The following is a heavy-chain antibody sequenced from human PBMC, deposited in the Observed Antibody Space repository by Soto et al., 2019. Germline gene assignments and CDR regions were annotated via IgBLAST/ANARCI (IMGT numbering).Heavy chain of an antibody. CDR2: ITGNGDTI. D-gene: IGHD2-15*01. CDR3: SRELLAGFDS. J-gene: IGHJ5*01. Sequence: QPGGSLRLSCAASGFTFSGYAMSWVRQAPGKGLEWVSYITGNGDTIYYADSVRDRFTVFRDNAKNSLFLQMNSLRAEDTAVYYCSRELLAGFDSWGQGTLVTVSS. V-gene: IGHV3-48*01. CDR1: GFTFSGYA.